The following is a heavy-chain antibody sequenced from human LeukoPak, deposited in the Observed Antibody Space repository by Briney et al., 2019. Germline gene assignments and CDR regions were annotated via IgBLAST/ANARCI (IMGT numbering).Heavy chain of an antibody. Sequence: SETLSLTCTVSGGSISSTSYYWGWIRQPPGKGLEWLGSIYYSGSTYHNPSLKTPVTMSADTANNQFSLKLTSFDAADTAVYYCARLLYDRSGYYYFDYWGQGTLVTVSS. J-gene: IGHJ4*02. CDR3: ARLLYDRSGYYYFDY. CDR2: IYYSGST. V-gene: IGHV4-39*01. D-gene: IGHD3-22*01. CDR1: GGSISSTSYY.